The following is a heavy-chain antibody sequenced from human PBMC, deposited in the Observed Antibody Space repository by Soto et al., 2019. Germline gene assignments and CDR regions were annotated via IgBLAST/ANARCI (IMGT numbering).Heavy chain of an antibody. CDR1: GFPLGNYG. Sequence: GGSLRLSCAAPGFPLGNYGMHWVRQAPGKGLEWVALISHDGNNKYYVDSVKGRFSISRDNSKHTLYLQMNSLRDEDTAVYYCTKDHDERRASWPAHWGRGTLVTVSS. V-gene: IGHV3-30*18. D-gene: IGHD2-2*01. J-gene: IGHJ4*02. CDR2: ISHDGNNK. CDR3: TKDHDERRASWPAH.